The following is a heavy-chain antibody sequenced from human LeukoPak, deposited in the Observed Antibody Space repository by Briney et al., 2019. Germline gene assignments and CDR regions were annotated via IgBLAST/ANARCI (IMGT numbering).Heavy chain of an antibody. CDR2: ISSNGGST. Sequence: GXXLRLSCAASGFTFSSYAMHWVRQAPGKGLEYVSAISSNGGSTYYANSVKGRFTISRDNAKNSLYLQMNSLRAEDMALYYCAMLVTADDAFDIWGQGTMVTVSS. J-gene: IGHJ3*02. CDR3: AMLVTADDAFDI. V-gene: IGHV3-64*01. CDR1: GFTFSSYA. D-gene: IGHD2-21*02.